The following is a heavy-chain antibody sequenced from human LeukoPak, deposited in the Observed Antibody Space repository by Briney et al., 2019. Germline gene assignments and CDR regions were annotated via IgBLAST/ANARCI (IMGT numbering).Heavy chain of an antibody. CDR3: ARGQKYRNGYTVTELGSGYFAY. Sequence: SETLSLTCSVSGGSISSYYWSWLRQTPGKGLEWIGYIYYSGRTNYNPSLKSRVTISIDTSKNQFSLTLSSVTTADAAVYYCARGQKYRNGYTVTELGSGYFAYWGQGTLVTVSS. CDR1: GGSISSYY. V-gene: IGHV4-59*01. J-gene: IGHJ4*02. CDR2: IYYSGRT. D-gene: IGHD5-18*01.